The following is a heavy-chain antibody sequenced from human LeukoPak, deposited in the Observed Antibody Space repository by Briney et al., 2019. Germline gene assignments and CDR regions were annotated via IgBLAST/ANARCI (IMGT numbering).Heavy chain of an antibody. J-gene: IGHJ4*02. Sequence: SETLSLTCTVSGGSIGSYYWGWIRQPPGKGLEWIGSIYYSGSTYYNPSLKSRVTISVDTSKNQFSLKLSSVTAADTAVYYCARVITMVRALDYWGQGTLVTVSS. D-gene: IGHD3-10*01. V-gene: IGHV4-39*07. CDR3: ARVITMVRALDY. CDR2: IYYSGST. CDR1: GGSIGSYY.